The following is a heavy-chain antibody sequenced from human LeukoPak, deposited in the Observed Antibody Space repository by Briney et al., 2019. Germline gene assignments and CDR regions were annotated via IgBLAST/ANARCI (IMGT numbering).Heavy chain of an antibody. CDR2: IYYSGST. Sequence: SETLSLTCTVSGGSISSYYWSWIRQPPGKGLEWIGYIYYSGSTNYNPSLKSRVTISVDTSKNQFSLKLSSVTAADTAVYYCARVRVPAEHFDYWGQGTLVTVSS. V-gene: IGHV4-59*01. CDR1: GGSISSYY. J-gene: IGHJ4*02. D-gene: IGHD2-2*01. CDR3: ARVRVPAEHFDY.